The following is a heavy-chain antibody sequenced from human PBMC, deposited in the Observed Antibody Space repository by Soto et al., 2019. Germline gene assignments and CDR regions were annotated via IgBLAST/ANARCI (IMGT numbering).Heavy chain of an antibody. CDR3: ARKGAAAGPGDYYYYGMDV. V-gene: IGHV4-30-4*01. D-gene: IGHD6-13*01. CDR1: GGTIRSGDVH. CDR2: IYYSGST. Sequence: SGSPSLTCTFSGGTIRSGDVHWSWIRQPPGKGLEWIGYIYYSGSTYYNPSLKSRVTISVDTSKNQFSLKLSSVTAADTAVYYCARKGAAAGPGDYYYYGMDVWGQGTTVTVSS. J-gene: IGHJ6*02.